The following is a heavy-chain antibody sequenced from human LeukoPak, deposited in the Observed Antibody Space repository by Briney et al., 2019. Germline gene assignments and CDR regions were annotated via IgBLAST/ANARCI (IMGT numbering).Heavy chain of an antibody. V-gene: IGHV4-59*01. CDR1: GGSISSYY. D-gene: IGHD4-23*01. CDR3: ARFRDYGGNSGLNY. J-gene: IGHJ4*02. CDR2: IYYSGST. Sequence: SETLSLTCTVSGGSISSYYWSWLRQPPGKGLEWIGYIYYSGSTNYNPSLKSRVTISVDTSKNQFSLKLSSVTAADTAVYYCARFRDYGGNSGLNYWGQGTLVTVSS.